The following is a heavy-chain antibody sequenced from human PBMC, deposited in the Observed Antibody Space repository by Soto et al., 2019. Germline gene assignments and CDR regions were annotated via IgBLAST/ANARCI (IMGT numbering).Heavy chain of an antibody. J-gene: IGHJ6*02. Sequence: QLQLQESGPGLVKPSETLSLTCTVSGGSISSSSYYWGWIRQPPGKGLEWIGSIYYSGSTYYNPXRXSXXTISVDTSKNPFSLKRSSVTDADTAVYYCARNTAVWGQGTTVTVSS. CDR3: ARNTAV. CDR1: GGSISSSSYY. CDR2: IYYSGST. V-gene: IGHV4-39*01.